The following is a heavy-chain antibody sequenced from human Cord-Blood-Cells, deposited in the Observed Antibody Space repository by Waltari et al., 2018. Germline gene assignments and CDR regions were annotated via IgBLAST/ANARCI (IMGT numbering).Heavy chain of an antibody. CDR2: IKSKTDGGTT. Sequence: EVQLVESGGGLVKPGGSLRLSCAASGFTFSNAWMSWVRQAPGKGLEWVGRIKSKTDGGTTDYAAPVKGRFTISRDDSKNTLYLQMNSLKTEDTAVYYCTTRIVGATTRYYWGQGTLVTVSS. J-gene: IGHJ4*02. CDR1: GFTFSNAW. D-gene: IGHD1-26*01. V-gene: IGHV3-15*01. CDR3: TTRIVGATTRYY.